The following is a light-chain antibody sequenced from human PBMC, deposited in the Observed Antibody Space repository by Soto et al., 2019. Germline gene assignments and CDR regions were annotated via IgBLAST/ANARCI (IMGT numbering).Light chain of an antibody. V-gene: IGLV2-14*01. CDR3: SSYKSTIVV. CDR1: SSDVGGYNY. Sequence: QSVLTQPASVSGSPGQSITISCTGTSSDVGGYNYVSWYQQHPGKAPKLMIFDVSNRPSGVSHRLSGSSTGNTASLSSSGLQAEDEADYYCSSYKSTIVVFGGGTKLAAL. CDR2: DVS. J-gene: IGLJ2*01.